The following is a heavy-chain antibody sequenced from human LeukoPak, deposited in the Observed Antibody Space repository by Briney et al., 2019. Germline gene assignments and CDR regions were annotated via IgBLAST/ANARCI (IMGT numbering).Heavy chain of an antibody. Sequence: GGSLRLSCAASGFTFSSYSMNWVRQAPGKGLEWVSSISSSSGYIYYADSVKGRFTISRDNAKNSLFLQMNSLRAEDTAVYYCAKAATGLIFDAFDIWGQGTMVTVSS. CDR3: AKAATGLIFDAFDI. CDR1: GFTFSSYS. V-gene: IGHV3-21*01. J-gene: IGHJ3*02. D-gene: IGHD1-26*01. CDR2: ISSSSGYI.